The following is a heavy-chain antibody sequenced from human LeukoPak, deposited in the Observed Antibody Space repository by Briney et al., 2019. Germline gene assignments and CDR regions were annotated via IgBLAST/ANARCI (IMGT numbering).Heavy chain of an antibody. J-gene: IGHJ4*02. CDR1: GYTFTSYG. D-gene: IGHD3-10*01. CDR3: ARHPDITIIRGADFDN. Sequence: ASVKVSCKASGYTFTSYGISWVRQAPRQGLEWMGWISPYNGNTKYAQKLQGRVTMTTDTSTRIAYMELRSLRSDDTAVYYCARHPDITIIRGADFDNWGQGTLVTVSS. CDR2: ISPYNGNT. V-gene: IGHV1-18*01.